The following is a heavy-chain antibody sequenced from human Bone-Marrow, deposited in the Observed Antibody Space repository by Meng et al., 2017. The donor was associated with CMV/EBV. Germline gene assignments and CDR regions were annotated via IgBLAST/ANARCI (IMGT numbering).Heavy chain of an antibody. CDR2: IYYTGST. J-gene: IGHJ2*01. CDR3: ARVGTVTGSLCFDL. D-gene: IGHD1-20*01. CDR1: GDFITSNY. V-gene: IGHV4-59*01. Sequence: GSLRLSCTVSGDFITSNYWTWIRQPPGKGLEWIGYIYYTGSTHYNPSLKSRVTISVDTSKNQFSLKLSSVTAADTAVYYCARVGTVTGSLCFDLWGRGTLVTVSS.